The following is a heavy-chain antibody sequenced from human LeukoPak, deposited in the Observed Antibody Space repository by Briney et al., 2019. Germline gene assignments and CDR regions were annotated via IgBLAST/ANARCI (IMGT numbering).Heavy chain of an antibody. V-gene: IGHV4-59*08. CDR2: IYYSGST. CDR3: ARRYSSSWYYDY. D-gene: IGHD6-13*01. CDR1: GGSISSYY. J-gene: IGHJ4*02. Sequence: SETLSLTCTVSGGSISSYYWSWIRQPPGKGLEWIGYIYYSGSTNYNPSLKSRVTISVDTSRNQFSLKLSSVTAADTAVYYCARRYSSSWYYDYWGQGTLVTVSS.